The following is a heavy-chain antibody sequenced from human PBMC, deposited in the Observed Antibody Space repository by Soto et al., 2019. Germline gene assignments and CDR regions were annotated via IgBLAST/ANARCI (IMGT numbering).Heavy chain of an antibody. V-gene: IGHV4-28*01. CDR1: GDCLTSGNC. CDR3: ARRGYDTRLIYTYFDF. Sequence: SDTLALGCAVSGDCLTSGNCGASVRQSPQRGLEYIGEIFHDGTANYYPSFERRVAMSVDTSRNQLSLKLTSVTAADTAVYFCARRGYDTRLIYTYFDFWGPGTLVTVSS. D-gene: IGHD6-25*01. J-gene: IGHJ4*02. CDR2: IFHDGTA.